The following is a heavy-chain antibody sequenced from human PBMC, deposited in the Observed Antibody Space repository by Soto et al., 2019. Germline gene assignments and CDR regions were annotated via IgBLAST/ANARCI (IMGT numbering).Heavy chain of an antibody. J-gene: IGHJ6*02. CDR2: ISAYNGNT. CDR1: GYTFTSYG. V-gene: IGHV1-18*04. D-gene: IGHD3-22*01. Sequence: VASVKVSCKASGYTFTSYGISWVRQAPGQGLEWMGWISAYNGNTNYAQKLQGRVTMTTDTSTSTAYMELRSLRSDDTAVYYCARNDDTPYYYYGMDVWGQGXTVTVSS. CDR3: ARNDDTPYYYYGMDV.